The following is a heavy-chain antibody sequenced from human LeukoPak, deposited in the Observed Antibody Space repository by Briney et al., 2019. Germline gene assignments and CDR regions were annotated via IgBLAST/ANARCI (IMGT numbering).Heavy chain of an antibody. J-gene: IGHJ4*02. D-gene: IGHD2-2*02. CDR1: GGPISSYY. Sequence: PSETLSLTCTVSGGPISSYYWSWIRQPPGKGLEWIGYIYYSGSTNYNPSLKSRVTISVDTSKNQFSLKLSSVTAADTAVYYCARAPTYCSSTSCYIRFDYWGQGTLVTVSS. CDR3: ARAPTYCSSTSCYIRFDY. CDR2: IYYSGST. V-gene: IGHV4-59*01.